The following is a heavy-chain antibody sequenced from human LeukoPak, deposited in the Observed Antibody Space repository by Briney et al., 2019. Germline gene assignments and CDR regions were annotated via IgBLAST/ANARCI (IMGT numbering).Heavy chain of an antibody. CDR1: GYTFTSYG. CDR3: ARVPTHLAVAADYYYYGMDV. CDR2: ISAYNGNT. Sequence: ASVKVSCKASGYTFTSYGISWVRQAPGQGLEWMGWISAYNGNTSYAQKLQGRVTMTTDTSTSTAYVELRSLRSHDTAVYYCARVPTHLAVAADYYYYGMDVWGQGTTVTVSS. J-gene: IGHJ6*02. D-gene: IGHD6-19*01. V-gene: IGHV1-18*01.